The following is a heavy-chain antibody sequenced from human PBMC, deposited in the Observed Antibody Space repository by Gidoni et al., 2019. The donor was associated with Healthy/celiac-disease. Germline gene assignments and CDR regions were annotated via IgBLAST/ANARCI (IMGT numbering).Heavy chain of an antibody. CDR1: GGSISSISYY. D-gene: IGHD4-17*01. CDR2: IYYSGST. V-gene: IGHV4-39*01. J-gene: IGHJ5*01. Sequence: QLQLQDSGPGLVKPSETLSLTCTVPGGSISSISYYWGWVRPPPGKGLGWIGSIYYSGSTYYNPSLKSRVTISVDTSKNQFSLKLSSVTAADTAVYYCARPDYGDPNWFDPWGQGTLVTVSS. CDR3: ARPDYGDPNWFDP.